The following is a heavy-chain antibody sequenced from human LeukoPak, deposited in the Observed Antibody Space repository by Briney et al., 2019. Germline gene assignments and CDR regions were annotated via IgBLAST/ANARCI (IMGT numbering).Heavy chain of an antibody. Sequence: GGSLRLSCAASGFTFTYVWLNWVRQAPGKGLEWVGRIRSRTDGGTTDYAAPAKGRFTISRDDSKKTLYLQMNILKTEDTAVYYCAKGFGSYDSSDFDSWGQGTLVTVSS. CDR3: AKGFGSYDSSDFDS. CDR2: IRSRTDGGTT. CDR1: GFTFTYVW. J-gene: IGHJ4*02. D-gene: IGHD3-22*01. V-gene: IGHV3-15*07.